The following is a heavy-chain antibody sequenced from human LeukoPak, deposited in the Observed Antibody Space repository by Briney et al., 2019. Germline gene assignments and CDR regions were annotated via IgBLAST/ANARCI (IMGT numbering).Heavy chain of an antibody. V-gene: IGHV1-69*13. CDR3: AMGNVLRFLYWFDP. D-gene: IGHD3-3*01. Sequence: SVKVSCKASGGTFSSYAISWVRQAPGQGLEWMGGIIPIFGTANYAQKFQGRVTITADESTSTAYMELSSLRPEDTAVYYCAMGNVLRFLYWFDPWGQGTLVTVSS. CDR1: GGTFSSYA. CDR2: IIPIFGTA. J-gene: IGHJ5*02.